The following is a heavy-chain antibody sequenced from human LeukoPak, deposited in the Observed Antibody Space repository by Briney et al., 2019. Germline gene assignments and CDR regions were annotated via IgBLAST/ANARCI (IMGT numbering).Heavy chain of an antibody. CDR1: GYSFTSYW. V-gene: IGHV5-51*01. J-gene: IGHJ4*02. CDR2: IYPGDSDT. CDR3: ARTGLRHYDILTGYPGYSLDY. D-gene: IGHD3-9*01. Sequence: PGESLKISCKGSGYSFTSYWIGWVRQMPGKGLEWMGIIYPGDSDTRYSPSFQGQVTISADKSISTAYLQWSSLKASDTAMYYCARTGLRHYDILTGYPGYSLDYWGQGTLVTVSS.